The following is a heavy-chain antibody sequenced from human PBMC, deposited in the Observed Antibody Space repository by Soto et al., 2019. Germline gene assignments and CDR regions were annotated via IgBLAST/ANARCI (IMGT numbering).Heavy chain of an antibody. Sequence: PGESLKISCKGSGYSFTSYWISWVRQMPGKGLEWMGRIDPSDSYTNYSPSFQGHVTISADKSISTAYLQWSSLKASDTAVYYCARGPMIDFWSGYKGAHFDYWGQGTLVTVSS. CDR1: GYSFTSYW. CDR2: IDPSDSYT. D-gene: IGHD3-3*01. J-gene: IGHJ4*02. CDR3: ARGPMIDFWSGYKGAHFDY. V-gene: IGHV5-10-1*01.